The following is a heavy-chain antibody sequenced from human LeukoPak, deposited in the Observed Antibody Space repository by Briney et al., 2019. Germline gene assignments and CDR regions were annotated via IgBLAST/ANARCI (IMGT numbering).Heavy chain of an antibody. CDR2: IGTAGDT. CDR1: GFTLSTYD. D-gene: IGHD2-15*01. CDR3: ARGTYCSGGGCYFDAFDI. J-gene: IGHJ3*02. Sequence: GGSLRLSCVGSGFTLSTYDTHWVRQGTGKGLEWVSGIGTAGDTYYPASVKGRFTISRENAKNSLYLQMNSLRAGDTAVYHCARGTYCSGGGCYFDAFDIWGQGTMVIVSS. V-gene: IGHV3-13*01.